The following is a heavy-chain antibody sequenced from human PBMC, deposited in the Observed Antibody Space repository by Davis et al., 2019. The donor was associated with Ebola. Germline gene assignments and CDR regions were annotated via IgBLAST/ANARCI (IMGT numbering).Heavy chain of an antibody. CDR3: ARDGDYGDYLYYYYGMDV. D-gene: IGHD4-17*01. V-gene: IGHV1-18*01. CDR1: GYTFTSYG. Sequence: ASVKVSCKASGYTFTSYGISWVRQAPGQGLEWMGWISAYHGNTNYAQKLQGRVTMTTDTSTSTAYMQLRSLRSDDTAVYYCARDGDYGDYLYYYYGMDVWGQGTTVTVSS. CDR2: ISAYHGNT. J-gene: IGHJ6*02.